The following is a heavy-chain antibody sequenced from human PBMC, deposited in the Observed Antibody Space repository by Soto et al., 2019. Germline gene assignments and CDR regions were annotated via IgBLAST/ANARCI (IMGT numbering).Heavy chain of an antibody. D-gene: IGHD2-15*01. Sequence: PGGSLRLSCAASGFTFSSYWMSWVRQAPGKGLEWVANIKQDGSEKYYVDSVKGRFTISRDNAKNSLYLQMNSLKTDDTAVYYCARRGRRSGDYADAFDIWGQGTMVTVSS. J-gene: IGHJ3*02. V-gene: IGHV3-7*03. CDR2: IKQDGSEK. CDR3: ARRGRRSGDYADAFDI. CDR1: GFTFSSYW.